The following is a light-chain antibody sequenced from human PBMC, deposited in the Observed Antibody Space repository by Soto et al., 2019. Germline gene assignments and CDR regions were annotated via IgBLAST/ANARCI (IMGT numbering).Light chain of an antibody. J-gene: IGLJ1*01. V-gene: IGLV2-14*01. CDR2: DVG. CDR3: SSYTSSSTPYI. CDR1: SSDVGAYDL. Sequence: QSVLSQPASVSGSPGQSVTISCTGTSSDVGAYDLVCWYQQHPGKAPKLMIYDVGNRPSGVSNRFSGSKSGNTASLTISGLQAEDEADYYCSSYTSSSTPYIFGTGTKVTVL.